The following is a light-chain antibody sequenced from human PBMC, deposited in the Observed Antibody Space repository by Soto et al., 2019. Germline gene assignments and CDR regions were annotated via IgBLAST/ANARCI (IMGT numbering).Light chain of an antibody. CDR3: SSYTSSSTLI. CDR2: EVS. J-gene: IGLJ2*01. Sequence: QSVLTQPASVSGSPGQSITISCSGTSSDVGGYNYVSWYQQHPGKAPKLMMYEVSNRPSGVSNRFSGSKSDNTASLTISGLQAEDAADYYCSSYTSSSTLIFGGGTNLTVL. CDR1: SSDVGGYNY. V-gene: IGLV2-14*01.